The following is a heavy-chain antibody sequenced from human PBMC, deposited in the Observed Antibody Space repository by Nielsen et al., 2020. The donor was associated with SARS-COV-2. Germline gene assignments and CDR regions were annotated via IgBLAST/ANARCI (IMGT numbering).Heavy chain of an antibody. CDR2: IYYSGST. D-gene: IGHD3-22*01. CDR3: ARDRLFNYPLDY. J-gene: IGHJ4*02. Sequence: SETLSLTCTVSGGSISSGGYYWSWIRQHPGKGLEWIGYIYYSGSTYYNPSLKSRVTISVDTSKNQFSLKLSSVTAADTAVYYCARDRLFNYPLDYWGRGTLVTVSS. CDR1: GGSISSGGYY. V-gene: IGHV4-31*03.